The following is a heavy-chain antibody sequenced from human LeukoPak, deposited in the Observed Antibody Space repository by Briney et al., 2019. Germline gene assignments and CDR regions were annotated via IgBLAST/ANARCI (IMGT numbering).Heavy chain of an antibody. CDR2: ISWNSGSI. D-gene: IGHD6-6*01. J-gene: IGHJ4*02. CDR3: AKASDY. Sequence: PGGSLRLSCAASGFTFDDYAMHWVWQAPGKGLEWVSGISWNSGSIGYADSVKGRFTISRDNAKNSLYLQMNSLRAEDTALYYCAKASDYWGQGTLVTVSS. CDR1: GFTFDDYA. V-gene: IGHV3-9*01.